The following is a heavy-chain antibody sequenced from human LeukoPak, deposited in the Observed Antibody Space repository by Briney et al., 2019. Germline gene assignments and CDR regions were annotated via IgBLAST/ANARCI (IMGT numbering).Heavy chain of an antibody. CDR2: ISGSGDRI. CDR3: AKAKAKSGSYYFDY. CDR1: GXTFNNYA. Sequence: PGGSLRLSWAVSGXTFNNYAMNWVRQAPGKGLEWVSAISGSGDRIYYADSVKGRFTISRDNSKNTLYLQMNTMRGEDTAVYFCAKAKAKSGSYYFDYWGQGTLVTVSS. V-gene: IGHV3-23*01. D-gene: IGHD1-26*01. J-gene: IGHJ4*02.